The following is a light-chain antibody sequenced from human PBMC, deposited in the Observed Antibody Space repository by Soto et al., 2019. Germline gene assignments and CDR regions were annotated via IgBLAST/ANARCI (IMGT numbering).Light chain of an antibody. J-gene: IGKJ1*01. CDR1: QSVRSSY. CDR3: QLYGISPH. CDR2: GAF. Sequence: EVVLTQSPGTLSLSPGERATLSCRASQSVRSSYLAWYQQKPGQAPRLLIFGAFRRATGIPDRFSGSGSGTDFTLTINRLEPEDFAVYYCQLYGISPHFGQGTKVDIK. V-gene: IGKV3-20*01.